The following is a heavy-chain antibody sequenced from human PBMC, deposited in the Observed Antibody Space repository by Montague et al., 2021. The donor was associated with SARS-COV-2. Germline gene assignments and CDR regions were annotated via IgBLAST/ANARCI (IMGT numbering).Heavy chain of an antibody. V-gene: IGHV2-5*02. CDR2: IYWDDDK. CDR1: GFSLNTNGLG. CDR3: ARYTSRMYGGFDY. D-gene: IGHD3-16*02. Sequence: PALVKPTQTLTLTCTVSGFSLNTNGLGVGWIRQPPGEAPAWLALIYWDDDKRYSPSLKTRLTITKDTSRNQVVLTMTNVDPGDTGTYFCARYTSRMYGGFDYWGQGALVPVSS. J-gene: IGHJ4*02.